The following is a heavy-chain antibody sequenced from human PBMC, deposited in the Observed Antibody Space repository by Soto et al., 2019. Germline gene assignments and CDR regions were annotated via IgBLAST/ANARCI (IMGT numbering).Heavy chain of an antibody. J-gene: IGHJ6*03. CDR2: INPNGGVT. V-gene: IGHV1-2*04. D-gene: IGHD5-12*01. CDR1: GDSFNDYY. Sequence: QVQLVQSGAEVRKPGASVTVSCRSSGDSFNDYYIHWMRQAPGQGFEWMGWINPNGGVTKYAQKFQGWVSMTRDTSIRTVYMQLSRLRSDDTAVYYCARESGGATATLDYYYCYMDVWGTGTTVTVSS. CDR3: ARESGGATATLDYYYCYMDV.